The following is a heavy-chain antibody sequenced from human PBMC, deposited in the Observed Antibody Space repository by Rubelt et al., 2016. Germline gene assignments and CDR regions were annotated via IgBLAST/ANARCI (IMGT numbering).Heavy chain of an antibody. Sequence: EVQLVESGGGLVQPGGSLRLSCAASGFTFSSYWMSWVRQAPGKGLEWVANIKQDGSEKYYVDSVKGRFTISRDNAKNSLYLQMNSLRAEDTAVYYCAREIQLWLSSWFDPWGQGTLVTVSS. V-gene: IGHV3-7*01. D-gene: IGHD5-18*01. CDR1: GFTFSSYW. CDR3: AREIQLWLSSWFDP. CDR2: IKQDGSEK. J-gene: IGHJ5*02.